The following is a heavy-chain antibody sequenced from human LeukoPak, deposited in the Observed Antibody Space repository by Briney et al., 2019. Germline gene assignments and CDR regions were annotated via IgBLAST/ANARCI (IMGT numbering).Heavy chain of an antibody. J-gene: IGHJ4*02. V-gene: IGHV3-48*03. CDR1: GFIFSSYE. CDR3: ARERSTMVRGVIINYFDY. D-gene: IGHD3-10*01. CDR2: INPSGSKK. Sequence: PGGSLRLSCAASGFIFSSYEMNWFRQAPGKGLEWVSYINPSGSKKYYADSVKGRFTISRDNAKNSLYLQMNSLRAEDTAVYYCARERSTMVRGVIINYFDYWGQGTLVTVSS.